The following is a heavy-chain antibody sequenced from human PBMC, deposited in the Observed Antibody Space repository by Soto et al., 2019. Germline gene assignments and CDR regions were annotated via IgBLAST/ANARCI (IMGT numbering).Heavy chain of an antibody. CDR2: ISAGGRSI. CDR3: ARSTPGKPFDI. CDR1: GFTFTTYT. V-gene: IGHV3-21*01. D-gene: IGHD3-10*01. J-gene: IGHJ3*02. Sequence: EVQLVASGGGLVEPGGSLRLSCTASGFTFTTYTMNWVRQAPGKGLEWISDISAGGRSIYYADSLKGRTTGSRDNAKNSLYPQLNSLSADDTAVRYCARSTPGKPFDIWGQGTMVTVSS.